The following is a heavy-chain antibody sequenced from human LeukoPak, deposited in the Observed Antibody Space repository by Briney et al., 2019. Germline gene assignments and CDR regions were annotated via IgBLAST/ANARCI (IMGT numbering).Heavy chain of an antibody. Sequence: ASVKVSCKASGGTFSSYAISWVRQAPGQGLEWMGGIIPIFGTANYAQKFQGRVTITADKSTSTAYMELSSLRSEDTAVYHCARGRTRGLAPQDAFDIWGQGTMVTVSS. CDR3: ARGRTRGLAPQDAFDI. CDR2: IIPIFGTA. J-gene: IGHJ3*02. CDR1: GGTFSSYA. V-gene: IGHV1-69*06.